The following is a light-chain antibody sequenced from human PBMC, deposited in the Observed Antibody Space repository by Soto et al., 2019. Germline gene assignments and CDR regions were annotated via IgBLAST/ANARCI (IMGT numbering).Light chain of an antibody. CDR3: HSYPSSIPLL. V-gene: IGLV2-14*01. Sequence: QSVLTQPASVSGAPGQSITISCAGTSSDVGGYNYVSWYQQHPDKAPKLMIYEVNNRPSGVSNRFSGSKSGNTASLTISRLQADDHDDHYRHSYPSSIPLLFGAGPKV. CDR2: EVN. J-gene: IGLJ1*01. CDR1: SSDVGGYNY.